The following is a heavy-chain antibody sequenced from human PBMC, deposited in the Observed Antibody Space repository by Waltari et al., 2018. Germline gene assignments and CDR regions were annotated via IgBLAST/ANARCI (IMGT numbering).Heavy chain of an antibody. CDR3: ARDRGRGLYLDS. V-gene: IGHV4-4*02. J-gene: IGHJ4*02. CDR2: IHGSGKT. CDR1: VDSVSNYYW. D-gene: IGHD1-26*01. Sequence: QLQLQQSGPGLVTPSESLSLTCAVSVDSVSNYYWWSWVRQSPGKGREWIGQIHGSGKTNYNPSLESRVTVSMDTSNNQFSLKLTSPTAADTAVYYCARDRGRGLYLDSWGQGTLVTVSP.